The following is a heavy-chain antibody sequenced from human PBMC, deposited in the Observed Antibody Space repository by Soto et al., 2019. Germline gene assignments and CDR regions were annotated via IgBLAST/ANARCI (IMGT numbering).Heavy chain of an antibody. Sequence: PSETLSLTCTVSGGSISSYYWSWIRQPPGKGLEWIGYIYYSGSTNYNPSLKSRVTISVGTSKNQFSLKLSSVTAADTAVYYCARGYQLPTSFDYWGQGTLVTVSS. J-gene: IGHJ4*02. D-gene: IGHD2-2*01. CDR2: IYYSGST. CDR3: ARGYQLPTSFDY. V-gene: IGHV4-59*01. CDR1: GGSISSYY.